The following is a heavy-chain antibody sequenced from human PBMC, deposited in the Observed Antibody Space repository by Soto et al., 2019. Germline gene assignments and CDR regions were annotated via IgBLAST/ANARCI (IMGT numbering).Heavy chain of an antibody. V-gene: IGHV3-74*01. J-gene: IGHJ4*02. D-gene: IGHD4-4*01. Sequence: EVQLVESGGGLVQPGGSLRLSCAASGFTFNNYWMHWVRQAPGKGLVWVSRISTDGTTTGYADSVKGRFTFSRDNAKNTLYLQMNSLRAADTAVYYCVRDRTTVTLFDYWGQGALVTVSS. CDR1: GFTFNNYW. CDR2: ISTDGTTT. CDR3: VRDRTTVTLFDY.